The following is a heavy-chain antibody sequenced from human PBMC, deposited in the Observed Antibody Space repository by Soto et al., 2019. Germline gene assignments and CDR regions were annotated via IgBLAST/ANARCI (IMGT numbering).Heavy chain of an antibody. D-gene: IGHD4-17*01. V-gene: IGHV3-66*01. CDR3: ARAHSXYYGDYGRSIWYFDL. Sequence: GSLRLFPTASGLNFSSNYMSLVRQAPGKGLEWVSVIYSGGSTYYADSVKGRFTISRDNSKNTLYLQMNSLRAEDTAVYYCARAHSXYYGDYGRSIWYFDLWGRGTLVTVSS. CDR2: IYSGGST. J-gene: IGHJ2*01. CDR1: GLNFSSNY.